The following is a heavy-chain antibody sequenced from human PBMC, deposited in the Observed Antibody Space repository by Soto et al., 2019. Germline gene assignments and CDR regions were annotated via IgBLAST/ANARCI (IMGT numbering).Heavy chain of an antibody. CDR3: ASLSLSYDFFTGSQIYAYDL. CDR1: GGSISSSSYY. V-gene: IGHV4-39*07. D-gene: IGHD3-9*01. J-gene: IGHJ3*01. CDR2: IYYSGST. Sequence: SGTLSLTCTVSGGSISSSSYYWGWIRQPPGKGLEWIGSIYYSGSTYYNPSLKSRVTISVDTSKNQFSLKLSSVTAADTAVFSCASLSLSYDFFTGSQIYAYDLWGQRXMVTVSS.